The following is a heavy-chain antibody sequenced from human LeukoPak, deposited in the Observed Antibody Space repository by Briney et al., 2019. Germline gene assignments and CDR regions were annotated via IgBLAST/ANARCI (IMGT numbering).Heavy chain of an antibody. CDR2: IYPGDSDT. D-gene: IGHD6-13*01. CDR1: GYSFTSYW. Sequence: GESLKISFKGSGYSFTSYWIGWVRQMPGKGLEWMGIIYPGDSDTRHSPSFQGQVTISADKSISTASLQWSSLKASDTAMYYCARQYSSSWYDYWGQGTLVTVSS. J-gene: IGHJ4*02. CDR3: ARQYSSSWYDY. V-gene: IGHV5-51*01.